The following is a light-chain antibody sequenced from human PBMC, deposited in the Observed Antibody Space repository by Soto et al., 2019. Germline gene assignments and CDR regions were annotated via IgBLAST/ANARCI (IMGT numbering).Light chain of an antibody. CDR2: DVS. CDR1: SSDVGGYNY. Sequence: QSALTQPASVSGSPGQSITISCTGTSSDVGGYNYVSWYQQHPGKAPKLMIYDVSNRPSGVSNRFSGSKSGNTASLTISGLQAEDEADYYSISYTSSSTLYVFGTGTKVTVL. J-gene: IGLJ1*01. CDR3: ISYTSSSTLYV. V-gene: IGLV2-14*01.